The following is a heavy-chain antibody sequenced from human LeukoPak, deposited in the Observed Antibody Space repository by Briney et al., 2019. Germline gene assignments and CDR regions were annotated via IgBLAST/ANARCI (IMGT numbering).Heavy chain of an antibody. D-gene: IGHD3-10*01. CDR2: IYYDGSA. V-gene: IGHV4-39*01. CDR1: GGSITSSSHY. CDR3: ARGRNTMIRGAIGAETRYYYSYYMDV. J-gene: IGHJ6*03. Sequence: SETLSLTCSVSGGSITSSSHYWGWIRQPPGKGLQWLGLIYYDGSAYYNLSLKSRLTISIDTSKNQFFLKLSSVTAADTALYYCARGRNTMIRGAIGAETRYYYSYYMDVWGKGTTVTVSS.